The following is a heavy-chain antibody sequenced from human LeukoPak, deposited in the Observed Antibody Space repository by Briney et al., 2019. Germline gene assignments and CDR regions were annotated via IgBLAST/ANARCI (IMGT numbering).Heavy chain of an antibody. CDR3: ATKRGYSSSWHP. CDR2: INHSGST. D-gene: IGHD6-13*01. Sequence: SETLSLTCAVYGGSFSGYYWSWIRQPPGKGLEWIGEINHSGSTNYNPSLESRVTISVDTSKNQFSLKLSSVTAADTAVYYCATKRGYSSSWHPWGQGTLVTVSS. V-gene: IGHV4-34*01. CDR1: GGSFSGYY. J-gene: IGHJ5*02.